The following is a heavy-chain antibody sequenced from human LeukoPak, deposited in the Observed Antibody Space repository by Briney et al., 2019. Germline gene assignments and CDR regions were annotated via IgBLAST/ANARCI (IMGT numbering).Heavy chain of an antibody. Sequence: GGSLRLSCAASGFTFGIYAMSWVRQAPGKGLEWVSGISGSGGSTYYADSVKGRFTISRDNSKNTLYLQMSSLRAEDTAVYYCAKYIAAAGTVYWGQGTLVTVSS. CDR1: GFTFGIYA. J-gene: IGHJ4*02. CDR2: ISGSGGST. CDR3: AKYIAAAGTVY. V-gene: IGHV3-23*01. D-gene: IGHD6-13*01.